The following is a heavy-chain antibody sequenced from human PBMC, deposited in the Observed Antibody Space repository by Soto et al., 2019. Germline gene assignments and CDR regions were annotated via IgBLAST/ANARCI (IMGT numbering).Heavy chain of an antibody. CDR3: ARARRGCGESNSEGPFHYGRDG. Sequence: TRSQTRPFSWCSHGKLYGGWVTLPRWAGLGWIGYIYYSGSTNYNPSLKSRVTISVDTSKNQFSLKLSSVTAADTAVYYCARARRGCGESNSEGPFHYGRDGRGQGTTVT. D-gene: IGHD3-10*01. CDR1: WCSHGKLY. V-gene: IGHV4-59*01. CDR2: IYYSGST. J-gene: IGHJ6*02.